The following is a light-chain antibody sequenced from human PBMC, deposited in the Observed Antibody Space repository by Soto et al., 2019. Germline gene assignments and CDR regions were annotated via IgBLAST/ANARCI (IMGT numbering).Light chain of an antibody. CDR3: QQYASYSSLT. Sequence: DIQMTQSPSILSASVGDRVTITCRASLSVSTWVAWYQQKPGKAPNLLIFKASILQGGVPSRFSGGGSGAEFTLTISSLQPDVFATYYCQQYASYSSLTFGGGTKVEI. CDR1: LSVSTW. J-gene: IGKJ4*01. V-gene: IGKV1-5*03. CDR2: KAS.